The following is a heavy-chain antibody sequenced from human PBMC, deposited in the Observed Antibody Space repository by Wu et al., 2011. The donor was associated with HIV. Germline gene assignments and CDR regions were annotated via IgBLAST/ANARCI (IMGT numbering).Heavy chain of an antibody. D-gene: IGHD1-14*01. Sequence: EVQLVQSGAEVKKPGATVKISCQISGYSFNDYYMHWVQLAPGKGLEWMGFVDPEDGETIYAEKFQGRVTITADTSTDTFYMELSNLKSDDTAVYYCATLTGKTHYYYYNMDVWAEGPRSPSPQ. CDR1: GYSFNDYY. CDR3: ATLTGKTHYYYYNMDV. J-gene: IGHJ6*04. V-gene: IGHV1-69-2*01. CDR2: VDPEDGET.